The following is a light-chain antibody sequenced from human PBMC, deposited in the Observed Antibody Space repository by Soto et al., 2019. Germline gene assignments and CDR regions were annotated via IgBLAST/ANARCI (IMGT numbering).Light chain of an antibody. J-gene: IGKJ1*01. Sequence: IQMSHSPATLSASVEDRVPITCRASQSINNWLAWYQQKPGKPPNLLIYKASTLASGVPSRFSGSGSGTEFTLTINSLQPDDFATYYCQQYHIYSGTLGQGTKVDIK. V-gene: IGKV1-5*03. CDR1: QSINNW. CDR3: QQYHIYSGT. CDR2: KAS.